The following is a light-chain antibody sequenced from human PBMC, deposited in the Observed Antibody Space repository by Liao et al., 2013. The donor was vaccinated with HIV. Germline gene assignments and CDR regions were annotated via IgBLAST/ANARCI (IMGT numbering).Light chain of an antibody. CDR1: KLGDQF. CDR2: QDN. V-gene: IGLV3-1*01. J-gene: IGLJ1*01. Sequence: SYELTQPPSVSVSPGQTATITCSGDKLGDQFASWYQQKPGQSPVLVIYQDNKRPSGIPERFSGSNSGNTATLTISGTQAMDEADYYCQAWDSTIAYVFGTGTKVTVL. CDR3: QAWDSTIAYV.